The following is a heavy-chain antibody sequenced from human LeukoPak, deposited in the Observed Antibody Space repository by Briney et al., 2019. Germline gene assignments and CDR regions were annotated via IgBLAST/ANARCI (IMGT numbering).Heavy chain of an antibody. J-gene: IGHJ5*02. CDR2: VIPIFGTA. D-gene: IGHD5-24*01. CDR1: GGTFSSYA. CDR3: ARDRSRDGYNHNWFDP. Sequence: SVNVSCKASGGTFSSYAISWVRQAPGQRLEWMGGVIPIFGTANYAQKFQGRVTITTDESTSTAYMELSSLRSEDTAVYYCARDRSRDGYNHNWFDPWGQGTLVTVSS. V-gene: IGHV1-69*05.